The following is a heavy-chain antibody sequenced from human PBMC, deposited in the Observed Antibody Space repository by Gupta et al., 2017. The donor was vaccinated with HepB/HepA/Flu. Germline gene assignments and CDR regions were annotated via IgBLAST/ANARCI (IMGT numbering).Heavy chain of an antibody. CDR1: GFPFSSAD. CDR3: AWKYYYYMAV. V-gene: IGHV3-23*01. CDR2: ISGDGFAT. J-gene: IGHJ6*03. Sequence: EVQVLEYGGDLVQPGGSLRLSCAASGFPFSSADMAWARQGPGRGLEWVSVISGDGFATYYADSVKGRFTISRDNSKNTLYLQMSRLRVEDTAVYYCAWKYYYYMAVWGKGTTVAVSS. D-gene: IGHD1-1*01.